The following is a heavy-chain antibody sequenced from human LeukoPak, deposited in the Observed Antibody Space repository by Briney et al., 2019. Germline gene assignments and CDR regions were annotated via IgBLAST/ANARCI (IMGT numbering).Heavy chain of an antibody. D-gene: IGHD3-22*01. CDR2: IYYTGTT. V-gene: IGHV4-59*01. J-gene: IGHJ4*02. CDR1: DGSISSYY. CDR3: ARWGHFDTSGYFVADY. Sequence: SETLSLTCTVSDGSISSYYWNWFRQPPGKGLEWIGHIYYTGTTHYNPSLQSRISISIDTSKNQFSLKLRSVTAVDTAVYYCARWGHFDTSGYFVADYWGQGTLITVSS.